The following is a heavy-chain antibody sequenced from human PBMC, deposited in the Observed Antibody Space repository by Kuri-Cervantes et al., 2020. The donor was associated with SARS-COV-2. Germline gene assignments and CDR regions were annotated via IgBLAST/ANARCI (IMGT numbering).Heavy chain of an antibody. D-gene: IGHD6-19*01. V-gene: IGHV2-26*01. CDR3: ARIPALRGSGWYEGGYYYYMDV. Sequence: SGPTLVKPTEPLTLTCTVSGFSLSNATMGVSWIRQPQGKALEWLAHIFSNDEKSYSTYLKSRLTISKDTSKSQVVLTMTNMDPVDTATYYCARIPALRGSGWYEGGYYYYMDVWGKGTTVTVSS. CDR1: GFSLSNATMG. J-gene: IGHJ6*03. CDR2: IFSNDEK.